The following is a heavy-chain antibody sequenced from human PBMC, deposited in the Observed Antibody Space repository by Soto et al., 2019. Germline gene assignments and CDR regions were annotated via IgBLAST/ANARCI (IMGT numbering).Heavy chain of an antibody. D-gene: IGHD3-9*01. J-gene: IGHJ4*02. V-gene: IGHV4-61*01. CDR2: IYYGGST. CDR3: ARVVYDTRDPHRFDY. Sequence: QVQLQESGPGLVKPSEMLSLTCSVSGDAVISGSFYWSWVRQPPGKGLEWIGYIYYGGSTSYNPSLRRRVTIAADTPKNQFSLRLSSVTAADTALYYCARVVYDTRDPHRFDYWGQGTLVTVSS. CDR1: GDAVISGSFY.